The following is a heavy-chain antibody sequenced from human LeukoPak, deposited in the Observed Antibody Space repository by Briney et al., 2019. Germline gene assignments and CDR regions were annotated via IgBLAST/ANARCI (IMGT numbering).Heavy chain of an antibody. D-gene: IGHD3-10*01. V-gene: IGHV3-33*08. Sequence: GGSLRLSCAASGFTFSSYWMPWVRQAPGKGLEWVAVIWYDGSNKYYADSVEGRFTISRDDSKNTLYLQMNSLRAEDTAVYYCARDRVLWFGGLSLRYFDYWGQGTLVTVSS. CDR3: ARDRVLWFGGLSLRYFDY. CDR1: GFTFSSYW. J-gene: IGHJ4*02. CDR2: IWYDGSNK.